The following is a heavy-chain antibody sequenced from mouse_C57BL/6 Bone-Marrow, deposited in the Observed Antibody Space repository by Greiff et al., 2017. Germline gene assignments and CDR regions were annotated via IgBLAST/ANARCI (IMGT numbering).Heavy chain of an antibody. Sequence: VQLQQPGAELVRPGTSVKMSCKASGYTFTNYWIGWAKQRPGHGLEWIGDIYPGGGYTNYNEKFKGKATLTADKSSSTAYMQVSSLTSEDPAIYYCAGLWVWYAMDYWGQGTSVPVSS. V-gene: IGHV1-63*01. CDR3: AGLWVWYAMDY. CDR2: IYPGGGYT. J-gene: IGHJ4*01. CDR1: GYTFTNYW.